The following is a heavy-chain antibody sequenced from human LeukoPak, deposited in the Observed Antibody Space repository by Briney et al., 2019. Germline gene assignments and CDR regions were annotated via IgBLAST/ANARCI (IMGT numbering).Heavy chain of an antibody. CDR1: GYTFTSYG. V-gene: IGHV1-18*01. CDR3: ARVIVRGVIAPVYDY. Sequence: ASVKVSCKASGYTFTSYGISWVRQAPGQGLEWMGWISNHNGKTNYAQKFQGRVTMTTDTSTRTAYMELRSLRSDDTALFYCARVIVRGVIAPVYDYWGQGTLVTVSS. D-gene: IGHD3-10*02. CDR2: ISNHNGKT. J-gene: IGHJ4*02.